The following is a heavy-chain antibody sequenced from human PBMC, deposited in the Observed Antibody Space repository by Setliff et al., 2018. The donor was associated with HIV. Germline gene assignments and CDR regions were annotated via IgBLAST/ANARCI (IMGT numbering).Heavy chain of an antibody. J-gene: IGHJ5*02. Sequence: GASVKVSCKASGDTFRSRAFNWVRQAPGQGPEWMGGIIPMFGTANYAQKFQGRVTITADKSTTTAYMELSSLRSEDTAVYYCARDIPHDYTFWSGSTRFDPWGQGTLVTVSS. D-gene: IGHD3-3*01. CDR3: ARDIPHDYTFWSGSTRFDP. V-gene: IGHV1-69*06. CDR1: GDTFRSRA. CDR2: IIPMFGTA.